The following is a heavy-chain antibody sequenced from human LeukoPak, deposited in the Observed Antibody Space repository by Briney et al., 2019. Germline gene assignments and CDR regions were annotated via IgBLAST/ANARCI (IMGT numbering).Heavy chain of an antibody. CDR2: ISGSGGAI. Sequence: GGSLRLSCAASGFTFSTYEMNWVRQAPGKGLEWVSHISGSGGAIYYADSVKGRFTISRDNAKNSLYLQMNSLRAEDTAVYYCARRYCSSTTCTLDHWGQGTLVTVSS. J-gene: IGHJ4*02. V-gene: IGHV3-48*03. CDR1: GFTFSTYE. D-gene: IGHD2-2*01. CDR3: ARRYCSSTTCTLDH.